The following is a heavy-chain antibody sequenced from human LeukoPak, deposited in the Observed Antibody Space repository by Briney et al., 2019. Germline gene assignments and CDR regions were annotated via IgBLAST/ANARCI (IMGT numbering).Heavy chain of an antibody. V-gene: IGHV1-18*01. D-gene: IGHD2-2*01. J-gene: IGHJ4*02. CDR2: ISAYNGNT. CDR3: ARDTSRVVVPAAIGNY. CDR1: GYTFTSYG. Sequence: ASVKVSCKASGYTFTSYGISWVRQAPGQGLEWMGWISAYNGNTNYAQKLQGRATMTTDTSTSTAYMELRSLRSDDTAVYYCARDTSRVVVPAAIGNYWGQGTLVTVSS.